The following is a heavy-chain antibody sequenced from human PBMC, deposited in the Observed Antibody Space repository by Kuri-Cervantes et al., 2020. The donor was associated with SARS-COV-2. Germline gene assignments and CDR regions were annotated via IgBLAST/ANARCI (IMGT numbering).Heavy chain of an antibody. D-gene: IGHD2-2*02. CDR3: ARGYCSSTSCYNAGSVGTIGGYYYMDV. V-gene: IGHV4-4*07. CDR1: GGSISSYY. CDR2: IYTSGST. Sequence: SETLSLTCTVSGGSISSYYWSWIRQPAGKGLEWIGRIYTSGSTNYNPSLKSRVTMSVDTSKNQFSLKLSSVTAADTAVYYCARGYCSSTSCYNAGSVGTIGGYYYMDVWGKGTTVTVSS. J-gene: IGHJ6*03.